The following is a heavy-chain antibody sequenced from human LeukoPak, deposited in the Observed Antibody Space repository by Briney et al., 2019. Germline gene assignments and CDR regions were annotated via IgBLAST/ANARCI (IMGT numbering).Heavy chain of an antibody. CDR3: AKAGFGVRGVIIIGDYYGMDV. D-gene: IGHD3-10*01. CDR1: GFTFDDYA. V-gene: IGHV3-9*01. J-gene: IGHJ6*02. CDR2: ISWNSGSI. Sequence: GGSLRLSCAASGFTFDDYAMHWVRQAPGKGLEWVSGISWNSGSIGYADSVKGRFTISRDNSKNTLYLQMNSLRAEDTAVYHCAKAGFGVRGVIIIGDYYGMDVWGQGTTVTVSS.